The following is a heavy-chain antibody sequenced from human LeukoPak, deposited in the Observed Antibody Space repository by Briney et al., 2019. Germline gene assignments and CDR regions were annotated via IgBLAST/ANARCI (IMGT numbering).Heavy chain of an antibody. V-gene: IGHV3-23*01. Sequence: PGGSLRLSCAASGFMFSNYAMSWVRQAPGKGLEWVSCISTRGGGIYYADSVKGRFTISRDNSKNTLYLQMKSLRAEDTAVYYCAKDGFDYYDSSGYYYFDYWGQGTLVTVSS. D-gene: IGHD3-22*01. CDR1: GFMFSNYA. J-gene: IGHJ4*02. CDR3: AKDGFDYYDSSGYYYFDY. CDR2: ISTRGGGI.